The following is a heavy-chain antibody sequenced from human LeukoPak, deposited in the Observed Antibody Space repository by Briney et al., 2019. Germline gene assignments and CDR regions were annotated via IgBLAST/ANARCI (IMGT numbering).Heavy chain of an antibody. D-gene: IGHD3-22*01. CDR2: IWYDGSNK. V-gene: IGHV3-33*01. J-gene: IGHJ4*02. CDR3: ARPNHYYDSSGYYFFDY. Sequence: GGSLRLSCAASGFTFSSYGMHWVRQAPGKGLEWVAVIWYDGSNKYYADSVGGRFTISRDNSKNTLYLQMNSLRAEDTAVYYCARPNHYYDSSGYYFFDYWGQGTLVTVSS. CDR1: GFTFSSYG.